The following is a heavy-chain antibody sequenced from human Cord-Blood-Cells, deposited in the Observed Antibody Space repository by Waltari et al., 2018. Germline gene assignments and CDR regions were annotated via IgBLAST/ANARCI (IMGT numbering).Heavy chain of an antibody. V-gene: IGHV1-69*06. J-gene: IGHJ6*02. CDR1: GGTFSSYA. CDR2: IFGTA. D-gene: IGHD1-26*01. CDR3: ARDLNRGGGATSYYYYGMDV. Sequence: QVQLVQSGAEVKKPGSSVKVSCKASGGTFSSYAISWVLQAPIFGTANYAQKFQGRVTITADKSTSTAYMELSSLRSDDTAVYYCARDLNRGGGATSYYYYGMDVWGQGTTVTVSS.